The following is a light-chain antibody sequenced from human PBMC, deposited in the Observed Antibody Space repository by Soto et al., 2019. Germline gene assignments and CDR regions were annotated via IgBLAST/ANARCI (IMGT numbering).Light chain of an antibody. V-gene: IGLV2-11*01. CDR2: DVT. J-gene: IGLJ3*02. CDR1: SSNVGGYNY. Sequence: QSALTQPRSVSGSPGQSVTISCTGTSSNVGGYNYVSWYQQHPGIAPQLIIYDVTKRPSGVPDRFSGSKSGNTASLTISGLQAEDEADYYCCSYAGSYSGVFGGGTKVTVL. CDR3: CSYAGSYSGV.